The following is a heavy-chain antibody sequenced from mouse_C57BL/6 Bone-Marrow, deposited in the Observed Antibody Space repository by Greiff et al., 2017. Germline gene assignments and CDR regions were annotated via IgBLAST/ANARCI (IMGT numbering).Heavy chain of an antibody. CDR1: GYAFSSSW. J-gene: IGHJ2*01. CDR3: ARQLRCYYFDY. Sequence: VKLVESGPELVKPGASVKISCKASGYAFSSSWMNWVKQRPGKGLEWIGRIYPGDGDTNYNGKFKGKATLTADKSSSTAYMQLSSLTSEDSAVYFCARQLRCYYFDYWGQGTTLTVSS. CDR2: IYPGDGDT. D-gene: IGHD1-1*01. V-gene: IGHV1-82*01.